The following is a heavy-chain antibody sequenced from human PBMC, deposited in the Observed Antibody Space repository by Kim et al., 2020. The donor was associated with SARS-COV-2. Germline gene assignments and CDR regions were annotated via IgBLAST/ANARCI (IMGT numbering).Heavy chain of an antibody. D-gene: IGHD5-18*01. V-gene: IGHV3-33*01. CDR1: GFTFSSYG. Sequence: GGSLRLSCAASGFTFSSYGMHWVRQAPGKGLEWVAVIWYDGSNKYYADSVKGRFTISRDNSKNTLYLQMNSLRAEDTAVYYCARDGQQHGYRIFYYYYGMDVWGQGTTVTVSS. J-gene: IGHJ6*02. CDR2: IWYDGSNK. CDR3: ARDGQQHGYRIFYYYYGMDV.